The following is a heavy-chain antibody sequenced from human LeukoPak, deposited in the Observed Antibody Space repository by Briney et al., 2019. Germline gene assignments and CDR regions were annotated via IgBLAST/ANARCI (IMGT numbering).Heavy chain of an antibody. CDR2: IYYSGST. D-gene: IGHD1-26*01. V-gene: IGHV4-30-4*01. CDR1: GGSISSGDYY. CDR3: ARDHSGSYYFDY. Sequence: SQTLSLTCTVSGGSISSGDYYWGWIRQPPGRGLEWIGYIYYSGSTYYNPSLKSRVTISVDTSKNQFSLKLSSVTAADTAVYYCARDHSGSYYFDYWGQGTLVTVSS. J-gene: IGHJ4*02.